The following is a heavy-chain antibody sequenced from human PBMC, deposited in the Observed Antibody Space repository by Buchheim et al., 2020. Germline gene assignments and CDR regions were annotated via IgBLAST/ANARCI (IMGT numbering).Heavy chain of an antibody. Sequence: QVQLVQSGAEVKKPGASVKVSCKASGYTFTSYYMHWVRQAPGQGLEWMGIIHPSGGATSYAQKFQGRVTMTRDTSTSTVYMELSSLRSEDTAVYYCARTYYEFWSGSRWWFDPWGQGTL. V-gene: IGHV1-46*01. CDR3: ARTYYEFWSGSRWWFDP. CDR1: GYTFTSYY. J-gene: IGHJ5*02. CDR2: IHPSGGAT. D-gene: IGHD3-3*01.